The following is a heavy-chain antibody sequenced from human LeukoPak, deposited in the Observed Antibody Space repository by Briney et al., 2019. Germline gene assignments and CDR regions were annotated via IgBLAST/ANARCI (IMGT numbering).Heavy chain of an antibody. V-gene: IGHV1-2*02. J-gene: IGHJ4*02. CDR2: INPNSGGT. CDR1: GYTFTGYY. D-gene: IGHD4-17*01. Sequence: GASVKVSCKASGYTFTGYYMHWVRQAPGQGLEWMGWINPNSGGTNYAQKFKGRVTMTRDTSISTAYMELSRLRSDDTAVYYCARVTTVTTPIFDYWGQGTLVTVSS. CDR3: ARVTTVTTPIFDY.